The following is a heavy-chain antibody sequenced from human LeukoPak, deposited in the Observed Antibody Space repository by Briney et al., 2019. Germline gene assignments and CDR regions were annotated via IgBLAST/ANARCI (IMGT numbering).Heavy chain of an antibody. CDR3: AREEVAVAGYYYYYYMDV. V-gene: IGHV3-48*01. CDR1: GFTFSSYS. J-gene: IGHJ6*03. D-gene: IGHD6-19*01. CDR2: ISSSSSTI. Sequence: GGSLRLSCAASGFTFSSYSMNWVRQAPGKGLEWVSYISSSSSTIYYADSVKGRFTISRDNAKNSLYLQMNSLRAEDTAVYYCAREEVAVAGYYYYYYMDVWGKGTTVTVSS.